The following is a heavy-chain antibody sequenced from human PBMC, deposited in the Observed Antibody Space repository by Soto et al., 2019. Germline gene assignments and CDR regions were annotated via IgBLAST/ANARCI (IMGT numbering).Heavy chain of an antibody. Sequence: PGGSLRLSCAASGFTFSSYAMSWVRQGPGKGLEWVSVISGSGGSTYYVDSVKDRFTISRDNSKNTLYLQMNSLRAEDTAVYYCSRQESDWNDEGDYYYGMDVWGQGTTVTVSS. V-gene: IGHV3-23*01. CDR2: ISGSGGST. CDR1: GFTFSSYA. D-gene: IGHD1-1*01. J-gene: IGHJ6*02. CDR3: SRQESDWNDEGDYYYGMDV.